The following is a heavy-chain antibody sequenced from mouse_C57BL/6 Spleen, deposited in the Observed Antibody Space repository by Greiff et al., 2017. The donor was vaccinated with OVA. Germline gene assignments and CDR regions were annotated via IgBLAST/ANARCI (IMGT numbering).Heavy chain of an antibody. CDR1: GFTFSSYA. D-gene: IGHD2-4*01. V-gene: IGHV5-4*01. Sequence: DVMLVESGGGLVKPGGSLKLSCAASGFTFSSYAMSWVRQTPEKRLEWVATISDGGSYTYSPDNVKGRFTISRENAKNNLYLQMSHLKSEDTAMYYCARDYDYDEAWFAYWGQGTLVTVSA. CDR3: ARDYDYDEAWFAY. CDR2: ISDGGSYT. J-gene: IGHJ3*01.